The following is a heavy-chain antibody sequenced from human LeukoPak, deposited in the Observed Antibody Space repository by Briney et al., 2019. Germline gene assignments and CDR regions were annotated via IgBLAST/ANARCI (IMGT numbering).Heavy chain of an antibody. D-gene: IGHD5-12*01. Sequence: GGSLRLSCTVSGFTVSSNSMSWVRQAPGKGLEWVSFIYSDNTHYSDSVKGRFTISRDNSKNTLYLQMNSLRAEDTAVYYCAKDSYDHDAFDIWGQGTMVTVSS. CDR2: IYSDNT. V-gene: IGHV3-53*01. J-gene: IGHJ3*02. CDR3: AKDSYDHDAFDI. CDR1: GFTVSSNS.